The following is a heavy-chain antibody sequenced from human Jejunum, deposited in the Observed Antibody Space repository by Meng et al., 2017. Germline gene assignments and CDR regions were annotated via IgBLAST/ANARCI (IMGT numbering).Heavy chain of an antibody. V-gene: IGHV1-69*06. CDR1: GGTSSNYA. Sequence: SVKVSCKVSGGTSSNYAISWVRQAPGQGLEWMGGIFPILSTTNFAQKFRGRVTIMADKSTSTTYMELSSLRFEDTAVYYCARVTYYYGSQNSPEVWYFDLWGRGTLVTVSS. J-gene: IGHJ2*01. D-gene: IGHD3-10*01. CDR3: ARVTYYYGSQNSPEVWYFDL. CDR2: IFPILSTT.